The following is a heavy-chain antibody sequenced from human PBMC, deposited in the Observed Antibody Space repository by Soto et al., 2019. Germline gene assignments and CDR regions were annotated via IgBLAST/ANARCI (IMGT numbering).Heavy chain of an antibody. Sequence: QVQLVESGGGVVQPGRSLRLSCVASGFTFSSYGMHWVRQAPGKGLEWVAVIWYDGSNKYYADSVKGRFTISRDNSKNTLYLQMNSLRAEDTAVYYCARSSTTVTNEDYFDYWGQGTLVTVSS. J-gene: IGHJ4*02. V-gene: IGHV3-33*01. CDR1: GFTFSSYG. D-gene: IGHD4-4*01. CDR2: IWYDGSNK. CDR3: ARSSTTVTNEDYFDY.